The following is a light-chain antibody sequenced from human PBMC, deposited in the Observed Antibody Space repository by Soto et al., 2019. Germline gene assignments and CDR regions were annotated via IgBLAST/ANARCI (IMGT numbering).Light chain of an antibody. Sequence: ETLMTQSPVTLSVSPGEIATLSCRASQNINRNLAWYQQKPGQPPKPLIYRASTRAAGIPARFSGSGSWTEFTLTISSLQSEDFGVYSCQNYNGWPRWTFGQGTKVDIK. CDR1: QNINRN. J-gene: IGKJ1*01. CDR3: QNYNGWPRWT. V-gene: IGKV3-15*01. CDR2: RAS.